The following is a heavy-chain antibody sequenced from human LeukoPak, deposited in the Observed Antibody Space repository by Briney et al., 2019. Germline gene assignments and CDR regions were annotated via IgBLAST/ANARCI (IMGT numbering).Heavy chain of an antibody. V-gene: IGHV1-58*02. CDR3: AARLYYYDSSGYGGDY. Sequence: ASVKVSCKASGFTFTSSAMQWVRQARGQRLEWIGWIVVGSGNTNYARKFQERVTITRDMSTSTAYMELSSLRSEDTAVYYCAARLYYYDSSGYGGDYWGQGTLVTVSS. CDR1: GFTFTSSA. D-gene: IGHD3-22*01. CDR2: IVVGSGNT. J-gene: IGHJ4*02.